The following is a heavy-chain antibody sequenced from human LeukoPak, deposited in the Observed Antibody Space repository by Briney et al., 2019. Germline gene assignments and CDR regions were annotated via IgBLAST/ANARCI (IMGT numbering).Heavy chain of an antibody. CDR3: ARTYKSDWYYFDY. J-gene: IGHJ4*02. V-gene: IGHV3-30-3*01. Sequence: GGSLRLSCAASGFTFSTYTMHWVRQAPGKGLEWVAVISYDGSNTYYADSVKGRFTVSRDNSKNTLYLQMNSLRAEDTAVYYCARTYKSDWYYFDYWGQGTLVTVSS. CDR2: ISYDGSNT. CDR1: GFTFSTYT. D-gene: IGHD3-9*01.